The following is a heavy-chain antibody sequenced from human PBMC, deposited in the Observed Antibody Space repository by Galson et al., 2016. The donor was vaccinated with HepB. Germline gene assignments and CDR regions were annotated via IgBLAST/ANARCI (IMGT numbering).Heavy chain of an antibody. CDR1: GFTFSGSA. CDR3: ARDRSSWRLYYYYGMDV. D-gene: IGHD6-13*01. V-gene: IGHV3-48*03. CDR2: ISSSGSTI. J-gene: IGHJ6*02. Sequence: SLRLSCAVSGFTFSGSAIHWVRQAPGKGLERVSYISSSGSTINYADSVKGRFTISRDNAKNSLYLQMNSLRAEDTAVYYCARDRSSWRLYYYYGMDVWGQGTTVTVSS.